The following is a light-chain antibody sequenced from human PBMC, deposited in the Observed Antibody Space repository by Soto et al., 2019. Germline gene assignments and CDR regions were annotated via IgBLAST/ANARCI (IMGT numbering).Light chain of an antibody. CDR2: GAS. V-gene: IGKV3-20*01. J-gene: IGKJ5*01. Sequence: EIVLTQSPDTLSMSPGESATLSCRASQSVNSRYLAWYQQKPGRAPRLLIYGASNRATGIPDRFSGSGSGTYFPLTISILEPEDFAVFYCQQYDDSITFGQGTRLEIE. CDR1: QSVNSRY. CDR3: QQYDDSIT.